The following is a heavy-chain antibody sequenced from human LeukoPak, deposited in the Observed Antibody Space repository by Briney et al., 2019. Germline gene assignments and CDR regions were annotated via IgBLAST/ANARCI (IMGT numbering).Heavy chain of an antibody. CDR3: AVKRAYTFWFAD. CDR1: GYSISSGSY. V-gene: IGHV4-38-2*01. D-gene: IGHD5-18*01. Sequence: PSETLSLTCDVPGYSISSGSYWGWIRQPPGKGLEWIGSIYHSGSTYYKPSLKSRATISVDTSKNRFSLKLTSVTAADTATYYCAVKRAYTFWFADWGQGALVTVSS. J-gene: IGHJ4*02. CDR2: IYHSGST.